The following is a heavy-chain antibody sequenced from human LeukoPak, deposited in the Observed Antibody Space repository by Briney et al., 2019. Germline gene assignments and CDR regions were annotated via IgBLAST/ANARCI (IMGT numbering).Heavy chain of an antibody. V-gene: IGHV3-21*01. CDR2: ISSSSSYI. D-gene: IGHD2-2*01. J-gene: IGHJ4*02. CDR3: ARGCGGSTNCYILDF. Sequence: GGSLRLSCAASGFTFSSYSMNWVRQAPGKGLEWVSSISSSSSYIYYADSVKGRFTISRDNAKNSLYLQMNSLRAEDTAVYYCARGCGGSTNCYILDFWGQGTLVTVSS. CDR1: GFTFSSYS.